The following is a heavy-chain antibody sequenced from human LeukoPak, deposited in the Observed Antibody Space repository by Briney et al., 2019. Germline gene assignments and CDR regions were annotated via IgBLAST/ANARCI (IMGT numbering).Heavy chain of an antibody. CDR2: IYYSGST. D-gene: IGHD3-10*01. CDR1: GGSISSYY. Sequence: QASETLSLTCTVSGGSISSYYWSWIRQPPGKGLEWIGYIYYSGSTNYNPSLKSRVTISVDTSKNQFSLKLSSVTAADTAVYYCARYYGSGSPFDYWGQGTLVTVSS. V-gene: IGHV4-59*12. J-gene: IGHJ4*02. CDR3: ARYYGSGSPFDY.